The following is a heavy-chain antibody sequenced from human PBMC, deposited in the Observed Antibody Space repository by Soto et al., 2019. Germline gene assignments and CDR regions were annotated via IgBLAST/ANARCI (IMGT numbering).Heavy chain of an antibody. V-gene: IGHV1-46*01. Sequence: ASVKVSCKASGYTFTTHYIHWVRQAPGQGPEWMGIIDPRSGSAGYAQRFQVSVTMTRDTPTSTFYMELSSLRSEDTAVYYCARGLYYYDSSGYWGYWG. CDR3: ARGLYYYDSSGYWGY. CDR1: GYTFTTHY. J-gene: IGHJ4*01. D-gene: IGHD3-22*01. CDR2: IDPRSGSA.